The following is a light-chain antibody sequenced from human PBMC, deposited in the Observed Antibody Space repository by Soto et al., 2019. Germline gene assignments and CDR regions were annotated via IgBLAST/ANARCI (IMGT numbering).Light chain of an antibody. CDR2: DVS. CDR3: SSYTSSSTLGV. Sequence: QSALTQPASVSGSPGQSITISCTGTSSDVGAHNYVSWYQQHPGKAPKVMIYDVSYRPSGVSNRFSGSKSGNTAFLTISGLQAEDEADYYCSSYTSSSTLGVFGGGTKLTVL. J-gene: IGLJ2*01. V-gene: IGLV2-14*03. CDR1: SSDVGAHNY.